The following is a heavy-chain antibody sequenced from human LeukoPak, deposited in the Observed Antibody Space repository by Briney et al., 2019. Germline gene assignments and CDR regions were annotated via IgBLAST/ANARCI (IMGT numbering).Heavy chain of an antibody. V-gene: IGHV3-21*01. D-gene: IGHD3-3*01. Sequence: GGSLRLSCAASGFTFSSYSMNWVRQAPGKGLEWVSSISSSSSYIYYADSVKGRFTISRDNAKNSLYLRMNSLRAEDTAVYYCARDRYDFWSGYLGALRDASDIWGQGTMVTVSS. CDR2: ISSSSSYI. J-gene: IGHJ3*02. CDR1: GFTFSSYS. CDR3: ARDRYDFWSGYLGALRDASDI.